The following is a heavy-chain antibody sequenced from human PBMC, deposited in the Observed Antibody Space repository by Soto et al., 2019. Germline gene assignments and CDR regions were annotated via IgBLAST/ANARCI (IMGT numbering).Heavy chain of an antibody. CDR2: IYYSGIT. D-gene: IGHD2-8*01. V-gene: IGHV4-59*01. CDR1: GGSISSYY. J-gene: IGHJ5*02. CDR3: ARAYSDTKGYSLDP. Sequence: PSETLSLTCTVSGGSISSYYWSWIRQPPGKGLEWIGYIYYSGITNYNPSLKSRVTISVDTSKNQFSLKLSSVTAADTAVYYCARAYSDTKGYSLDPWGLGTLVTVSS.